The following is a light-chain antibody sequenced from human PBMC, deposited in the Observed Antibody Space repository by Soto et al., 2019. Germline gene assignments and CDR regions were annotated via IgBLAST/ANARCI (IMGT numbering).Light chain of an antibody. Sequence: QSALTQPASVSGSPGQSITISCTGTSSDVGGYNYVSWYQHHPGKAPKLMIYDVSNRPSGVSNRFSGSKSGNTASLTISGLQAEDEADYYCNSYTSSSTLVFGTGTKLTV. V-gene: IGLV2-14*03. J-gene: IGLJ1*01. CDR3: NSYTSSSTLV. CDR2: DVS. CDR1: SSDVGGYNY.